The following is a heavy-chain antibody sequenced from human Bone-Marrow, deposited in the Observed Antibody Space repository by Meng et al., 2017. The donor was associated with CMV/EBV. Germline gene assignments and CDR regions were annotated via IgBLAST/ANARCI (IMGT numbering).Heavy chain of an antibody. Sequence: GESLKISCAASGFTFDDYAMHWVRQAPGKGLEWVSGISGGGSTTYYADSVKGRFTLSRDNSKNTVYLQMNSLRADDTAVYYCAKKVSGNAPLDYWGQGTLVTVSS. CDR1: GFTFDDYA. CDR3: AKKVSGNAPLDY. J-gene: IGHJ4*02. CDR2: ISGGGSTT. V-gene: IGHV3-23*01. D-gene: IGHD5/OR15-5a*01.